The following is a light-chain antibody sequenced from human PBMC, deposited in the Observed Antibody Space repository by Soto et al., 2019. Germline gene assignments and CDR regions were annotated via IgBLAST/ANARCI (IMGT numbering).Light chain of an antibody. CDR1: NIGSKS. CDR3: QVWDSSSEHPV. Sequence: SYELTQPPSVSVAPGKTARITCGGNNIGSKSVHWYQQKPGQAPVLVIYYDSDRPSGIPERFSGSNSGNTATLTISRVEAGDEAGYYCQVWDSSSEHPVFGGGTKLTVL. J-gene: IGLJ2*01. CDR2: YDS. V-gene: IGLV3-21*04.